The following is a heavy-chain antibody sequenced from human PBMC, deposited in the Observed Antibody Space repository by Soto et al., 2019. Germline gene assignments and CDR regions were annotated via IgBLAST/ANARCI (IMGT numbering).Heavy chain of an antibody. Sequence: QVQLQESGPGLVKPSQTLSLTCTVSGGSISSGGYYWSWIRQHPGKGLEWIGYIYYSGSTYYNPSLQSRVTTSVDTSKNQYSLKLSSVTAADTAVYYCARGRDVVVPAAQYDFDYWGQGTLVTVSS. CDR1: GGSISSGGYY. J-gene: IGHJ4*02. CDR3: ARGRDVVVPAAQYDFDY. D-gene: IGHD2-2*01. V-gene: IGHV4-31*03. CDR2: IYYSGST.